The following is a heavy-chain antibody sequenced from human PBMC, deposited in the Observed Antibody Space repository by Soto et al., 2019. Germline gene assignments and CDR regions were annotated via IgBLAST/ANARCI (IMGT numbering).Heavy chain of an antibody. D-gene: IGHD1-1*01. CDR2: ISSSSSTI. J-gene: IGHJ6*02. CDR1: GFTFSSYS. Sequence: PGGSLRLSCAASGFTFSSYSMNWVRQAPGKGLEWVSYISSSSSTIYYADSVKGRFTISRDNAKNSLYLQMNSLRAEDTAVYYCARGIQLETTYYYYGMDVWGQGTTVTVSS. V-gene: IGHV3-48*01. CDR3: ARGIQLETTYYYYGMDV.